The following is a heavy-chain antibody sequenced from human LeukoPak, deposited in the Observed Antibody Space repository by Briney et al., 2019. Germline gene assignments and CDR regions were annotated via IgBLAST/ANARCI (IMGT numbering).Heavy chain of an antibody. V-gene: IGHV6-1*01. CDR1: GDSVSSNSAA. CDR3: ARDRWCSSTSCPLYYYYGMDV. CDR2: TYYRSKWYN. Sequence: SQTLSLTCAISGDSVSSNSAAWNWIRQSPSRGLEWLGRTYYRSKWYNDYAVSVKSRITINPDTSKNQFSLQLNSVTPEDTAVYYCARDRWCSSTSCPLYYYYGMDVWGQETTVTVSS. D-gene: IGHD2-2*01. J-gene: IGHJ6*02.